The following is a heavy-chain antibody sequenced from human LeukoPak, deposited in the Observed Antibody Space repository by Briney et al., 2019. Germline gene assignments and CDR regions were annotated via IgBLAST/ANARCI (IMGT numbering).Heavy chain of an antibody. CDR3: AVSQRFAEPPGD. V-gene: IGHV4-39*01. Sequence: KPSETLSLTCSVSGDSISSSTYYWGRIRQPPGKGLEWIGSLYYSGSTYYNPSLKSRVTFSVDTSKNQFSLNLSSVTAADTAVYYCAVSQRFAEPPGDWGQGTLVTVSS. CDR1: GDSISSSTYY. J-gene: IGHJ4*02. CDR2: LYYSGST. D-gene: IGHD1-14*01.